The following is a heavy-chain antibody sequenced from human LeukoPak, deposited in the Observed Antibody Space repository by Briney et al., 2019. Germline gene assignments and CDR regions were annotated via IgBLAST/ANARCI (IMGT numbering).Heavy chain of an antibody. Sequence: GGSLRLSCAASGFTFSSYAMSGVRQAPGKGLEWFSAISGSGGSTYYADSVKGRFPISRDNSKTTLYLQMNSLRAEDRAVYYCAKDLYGSGSYYNTRGYFQHWGQGTLVTVSS. V-gene: IGHV3-23*01. CDR2: ISGSGGST. CDR3: AKDLYGSGSYYNTRGYFQH. D-gene: IGHD3-10*01. J-gene: IGHJ1*01. CDR1: GFTFSSYA.